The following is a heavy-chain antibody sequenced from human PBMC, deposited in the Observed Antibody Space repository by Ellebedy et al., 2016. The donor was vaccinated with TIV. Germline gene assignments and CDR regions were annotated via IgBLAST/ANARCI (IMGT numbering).Heavy chain of an antibody. CDR2: VYHSGST. CDR1: GGSVSSGSYY. D-gene: IGHD2-2*01. Sequence: SETLSLXXTVSGGSVSSGSYYWSWIRQPPGKGLEWIGHVYHSGSTNYNPSLKSRVTISVDTSKNQFSLKLSSVTTADTAVYYCARGVSTSYKFPGVWGLPYYYYYMDVWGKGTTVTVSS. CDR3: ARGVSTSYKFPGVWGLPYYYYYMDV. J-gene: IGHJ6*03. V-gene: IGHV4-61*01.